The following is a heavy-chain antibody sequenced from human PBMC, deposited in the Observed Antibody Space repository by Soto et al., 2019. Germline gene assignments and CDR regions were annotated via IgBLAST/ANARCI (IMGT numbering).Heavy chain of an antibody. V-gene: IGHV1-18*03. Sequence: QVQLVQSGAEVKEPGASVKVSCKASGYTFVSYGISWVRQAPGQGLEWMGWISPYNGNTNYVQKLQGRVTMPTDTPTSTVYMELRSLRFDDMAVYYCSRDAQKWLVAAFDIWGQGKRVTVSS. CDR3: SRDAQKWLVAAFDI. J-gene: IGHJ3*02. D-gene: IGHD6-19*01. CDR2: ISPYNGNT. CDR1: GYTFVSYG.